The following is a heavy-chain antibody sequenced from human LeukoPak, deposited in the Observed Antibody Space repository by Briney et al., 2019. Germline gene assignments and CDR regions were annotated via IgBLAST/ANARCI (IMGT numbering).Heavy chain of an antibody. J-gene: IGHJ6*03. CDR3: ARGSYYYDSSGLSYMDV. Sequence: GASVKVSCKASGYTFTGYCMHWVRQAPGQGLEWMGWINPNSGGTNYAQKFQGRVTMTRDTSISTAYMELSRLRSDDTAVYYCARGSYYYDSSGLSYMDVWGKGTTVTVSS. CDR2: INPNSGGT. V-gene: IGHV1-2*02. CDR1: GYTFTGYC. D-gene: IGHD3-22*01.